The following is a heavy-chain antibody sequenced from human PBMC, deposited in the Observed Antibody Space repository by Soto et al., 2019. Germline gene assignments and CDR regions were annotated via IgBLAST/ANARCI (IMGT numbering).Heavy chain of an antibody. J-gene: IGHJ4*02. CDR2: IYHNGGT. CDR3: ARFGYSGYDPFDS. D-gene: IGHD5-12*01. CDR1: GGSISSGGYY. V-gene: IGHV4-61*08. Sequence: SETLSLTCTVSGGSISSGGYYWSWIRQPPGKGLEWIGYIYHNGGTNYNPSLKSRLTMSVDTSKNQFSLRLSSVTAADTAVYYCARFGYSGYDPFDSWGQGTLVTVSS.